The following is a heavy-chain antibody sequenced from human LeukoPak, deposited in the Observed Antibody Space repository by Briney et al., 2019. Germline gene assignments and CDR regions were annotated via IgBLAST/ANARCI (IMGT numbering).Heavy chain of an antibody. CDR2: FDPEDGET. CDR3: ATDLNHVLRYFDWPPGY. Sequence: ASVKVSCKVSGYTLTELSMHWVRQAPGKGLEWMGGFDPEDGETIYAQKFQGRVTMTEGTSTDTAYMELSSLRSEDTAVYYCATDLNHVLRYFDWPPGYWGQGTLVTVSS. V-gene: IGHV1-24*01. D-gene: IGHD3-9*01. J-gene: IGHJ4*02. CDR1: GYTLTELS.